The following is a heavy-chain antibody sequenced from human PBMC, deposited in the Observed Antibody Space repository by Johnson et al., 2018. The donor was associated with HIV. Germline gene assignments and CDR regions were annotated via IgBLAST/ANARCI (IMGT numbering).Heavy chain of an antibody. CDR1: GFTFSGSA. CDR2: IRFDGSDK. D-gene: IGHD6-13*01. CDR3: AFSSWYAFDI. V-gene: IGHV3-30*02. J-gene: IGHJ3*02. Sequence: VQLVESGGGLVQPGGSRKLSCAASGFTFSGSAMHWVRQASGKGLEWVAFIRFDGSDKYYADSAQGRFTISRDNSKNTLYLQMNSLRAEDTAVYYCAFSSWYAFDIWGQGTMVTVSS.